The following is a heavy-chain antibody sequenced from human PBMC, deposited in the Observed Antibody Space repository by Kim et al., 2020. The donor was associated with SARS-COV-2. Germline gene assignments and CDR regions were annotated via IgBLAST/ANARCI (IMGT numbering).Heavy chain of an antibody. D-gene: IGHD2-21*02. CDR1: GYTFAAYG. CDR2: IGAYNGMS. V-gene: IGHV1-18*01. CDR3: ARGGRGDHVYNGMDV. Sequence: ASVKVSCKASGYTFAAYGISWVRQARGQGLQWMGGIGAYNGMSDYGQTFHDRITMTTDISSSTAYLEVRSLRSDDTAIYFCARGGRGDHVYNGMDVWGQGTAVIVSS. J-gene: IGHJ6*02.